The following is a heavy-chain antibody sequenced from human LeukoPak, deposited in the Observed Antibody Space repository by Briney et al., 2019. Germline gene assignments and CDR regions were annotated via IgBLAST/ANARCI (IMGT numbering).Heavy chain of an antibody. J-gene: IGHJ6*03. CDR2: INWNGDGT. Sequence: PGGSLRLSCAASGFTFDDYGMSWVRQAPGKGLEWVSSINWNGDGTGYAQSVKGRFTISRDNAKNSLYLQMNSLRAEDTALYYCARVPVMDFYYYSYMDVWGKGTTVTVSS. CDR3: ARVPVMDFYYYSYMDV. D-gene: IGHD2-8*01. CDR1: GFTFDDYG. V-gene: IGHV3-20*04.